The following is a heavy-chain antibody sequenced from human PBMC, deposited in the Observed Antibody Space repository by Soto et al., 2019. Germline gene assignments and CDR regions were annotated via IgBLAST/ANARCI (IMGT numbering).Heavy chain of an antibody. V-gene: IGHV3-23*01. CDR1: GFTFSSYA. J-gene: IGHJ6*02. CDR2: ISDSGGST. D-gene: IGHD6-19*01. CDR3: AKIPGLGQWLVSSPIRTRYYYGMDV. Sequence: EVQLSESGGGLVQPGGSLRLSCAASGFTFSSYAMSWVRQAPGKGLEWVSAISDSGGSTYFADSVKGRFTISRDNSKSTLYLQMNSLRAEDTAVYYCAKIPGLGQWLVSSPIRTRYYYGMDVWGQGTTVTVSS.